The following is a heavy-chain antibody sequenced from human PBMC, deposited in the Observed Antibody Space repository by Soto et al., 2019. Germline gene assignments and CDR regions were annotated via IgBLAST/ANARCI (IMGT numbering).Heavy chain of an antibody. CDR3: ARSAGWYAVHS. Sequence: QVQLQESGPGLVKPSGTLSLTCAVSGDSVSSPYYWCWVRQPPGKGLEWIGEVFHTGTTSYNPSPRRXVTISMDKSNNQFSLDLSSVTAADTAVYYCARSAGWYAVHSWGPGTPVIVSS. J-gene: IGHJ4*02. CDR1: GDSVSSPYY. CDR2: VFHTGTT. D-gene: IGHD6-19*01. V-gene: IGHV4-4*02.